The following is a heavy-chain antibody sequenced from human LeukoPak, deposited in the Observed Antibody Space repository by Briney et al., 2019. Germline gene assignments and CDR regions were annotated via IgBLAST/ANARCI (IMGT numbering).Heavy chain of an antibody. D-gene: IGHD1-14*01. CDR1: GFTFSNSW. Sequence: GGSLRLSCVASGFTFSNSWMHWVRQTPGKGLLWVSRINTVGTNTKYADSVKGRFTISRDNAKNTLYLQMNTLRAEDTAVYYCARDQTQTGPTTVDYWGQGTLVTVSS. V-gene: IGHV3-74*03. CDR2: INTVGTNT. J-gene: IGHJ4*02. CDR3: ARDQTQTGPTTVDY.